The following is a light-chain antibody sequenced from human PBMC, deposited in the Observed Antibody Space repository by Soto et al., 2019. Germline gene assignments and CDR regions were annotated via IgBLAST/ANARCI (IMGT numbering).Light chain of an antibody. CDR3: SAHGGTNPYV. CDR2: DVN. Sequence: QSALTQPPSASGSPGQSVAISCTGTASDIGGYTFVSWYQQHPGKAPKLLVYDVNKRPSGVPDRFSGSTSGNTASLTVSGLQDEDEADYYCSAHGGTNPYVFGTGTKLTVL. V-gene: IGLV2-8*01. CDR1: ASDIGGYTF. J-gene: IGLJ1*01.